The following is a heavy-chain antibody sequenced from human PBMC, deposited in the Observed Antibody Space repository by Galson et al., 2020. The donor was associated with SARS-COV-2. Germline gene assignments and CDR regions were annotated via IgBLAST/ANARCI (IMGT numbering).Heavy chain of an antibody. CDR3: ARSKGGTYYYGMDV. Sequence: GGSLRLSCAASGFTFSSYAMHWVRQAPGKGLEWVAVISYDGSNKYYADSVKGRFTISRDNSKNTLYLQMNSLRAEDTAVYYCARSKGGTYYYGMDVWGQGTTVTVSS. V-gene: IGHV3-30-3*01. CDR1: GFTFSSYA. J-gene: IGHJ6*02. D-gene: IGHD1-26*01. CDR2: ISYDGSNK.